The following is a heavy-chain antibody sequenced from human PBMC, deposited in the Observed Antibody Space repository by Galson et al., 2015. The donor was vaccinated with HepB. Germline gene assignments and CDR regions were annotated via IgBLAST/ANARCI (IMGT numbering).Heavy chain of an antibody. V-gene: IGHV1-2*04. CDR2: INPNSGGT. J-gene: IGHJ4*02. CDR3: ARGDLRTSIHSGSLGTRDF. D-gene: IGHD1-26*01. Sequence: SVKVSCKASGYTFTDYYIYWVRQAPGQGLEWMGWINPNSGGTNSAQKFQDWVTMSGDASTSTAYLDLSSLRSDDTAVYYCARGDLRTSIHSGSLGTRDFWGQGTLVTVSS. CDR1: GYTFTDYY.